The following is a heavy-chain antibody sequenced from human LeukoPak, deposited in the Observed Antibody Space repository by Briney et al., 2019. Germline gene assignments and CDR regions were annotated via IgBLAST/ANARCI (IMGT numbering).Heavy chain of an antibody. D-gene: IGHD3-10*01. V-gene: IGHV4-34*01. CDR1: GGSFSGYY. Sequence: SETLSLTCAVYGGSFSGYYWSWIRQPPGKGLEWIGEINHSGSTNYNPSLKSRVTISVDTSKNQFSLKLSSVTAADTAVYYCARGLAPSITMVRGVAPQKADVFDIWGQGTMVTVSS. CDR2: INHSGST. J-gene: IGHJ3*02. CDR3: ARGLAPSITMVRGVAPQKADVFDI.